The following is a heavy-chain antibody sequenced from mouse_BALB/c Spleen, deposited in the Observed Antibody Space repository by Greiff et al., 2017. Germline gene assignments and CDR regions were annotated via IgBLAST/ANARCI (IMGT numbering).Heavy chain of an antibody. V-gene: IGHV1-9*01. Sequence: QVQLQQSGAELMKPGASVKISCKATGYTFSSYWIEWVKQRPGHGLEWIGEILPGSGSTNYNEKFKGKATFTADTSSNTAYMQLSSLTSEDSAVYYCARYDGYSAWFAYWGQGTLVTVSA. J-gene: IGHJ3*01. CDR3: ARYDGYSAWFAY. D-gene: IGHD2-3*01. CDR2: ILPGSGST. CDR1: GYTFSSYW.